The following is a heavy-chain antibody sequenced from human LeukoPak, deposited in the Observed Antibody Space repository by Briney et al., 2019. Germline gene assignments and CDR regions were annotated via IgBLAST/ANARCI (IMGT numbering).Heavy chain of an antibody. Sequence: GGSLRLSCAASGFSFTSYAMSWVRQAQGKGLEWVSAVSRSGGATYYADSVKGRFTISRDNSKNTLYLQMNSLRVEDTAVYYCAKDWSFYSNYFDYWGQGTLVTVSS. D-gene: IGHD4-11*01. V-gene: IGHV3-23*01. CDR3: AKDWSFYSNYFDY. J-gene: IGHJ4*02. CDR1: GFSFTSYA. CDR2: VSRSGGAT.